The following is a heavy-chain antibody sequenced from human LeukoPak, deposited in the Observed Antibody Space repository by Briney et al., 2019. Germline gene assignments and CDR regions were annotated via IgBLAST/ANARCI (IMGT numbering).Heavy chain of an antibody. CDR3: ARHRYGSGISNFYY. J-gene: IGHJ4*02. Sequence: SETLSLTCTVSGGSICAYYWSWIRQPPGKGLEYIGYIYYTGSTNYNPSLKSRVTISVDTSKSQFSLKWSSVTAADTAVYYCARHRYGSGISNFYYWGQGNLVTVSS. V-gene: IGHV4-59*08. CDR2: IYYTGST. CDR1: GGSICAYY. D-gene: IGHD3-10*01.